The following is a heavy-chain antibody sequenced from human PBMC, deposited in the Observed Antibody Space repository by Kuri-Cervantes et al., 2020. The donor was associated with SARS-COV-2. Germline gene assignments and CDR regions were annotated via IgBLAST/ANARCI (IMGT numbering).Heavy chain of an antibody. D-gene: IGHD6-19*01. J-gene: IGHJ4*02. CDR1: GDSITNGVYY. V-gene: IGHV4-30-2*01. CDR3: ARGRGGRIAVAGYLFDY. Sequence: LRLSCSVSGDSITNGVYYWSWIRQPPGKGLEWIGYIHHRGTTYATLTSRVSMSIDTSKNQFSLKLSSVTAADTAVYYCARGRGGRIAVAGYLFDYWGQGTLVTVSS. CDR2: IHHRGTT.